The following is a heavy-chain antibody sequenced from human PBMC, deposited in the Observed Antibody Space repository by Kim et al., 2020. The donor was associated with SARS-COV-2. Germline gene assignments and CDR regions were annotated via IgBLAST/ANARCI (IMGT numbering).Heavy chain of an antibody. V-gene: IGHV4-31*03. Sequence: SETLSLTCTVSGGSISSGGYYWSWIRQHPGKGLEWIGYIYYSGSTYYNPSLKSRVTISVDTSKNQFSLKLSSVTAADTAVYYCVRAYYYDSSDYYYGMDVWGQGTTVTVSS. CDR1: GGSISSGGYY. D-gene: IGHD3-22*01. CDR2: IYYSGST. J-gene: IGHJ6*02. CDR3: VRAYYYDSSDYYYGMDV.